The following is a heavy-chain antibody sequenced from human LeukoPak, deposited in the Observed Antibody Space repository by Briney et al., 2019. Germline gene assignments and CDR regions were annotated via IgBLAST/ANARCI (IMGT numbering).Heavy chain of an antibody. CDR3: AKASIRRDIAAAAVDY. J-gene: IGHJ4*02. V-gene: IGHV3-23*01. Sequence: SGGSLRLSCAASGFTFSGYAMSWVRQAPGKGLEWVSAISGSGGSTNYADSVKGRFTISRDNSKNTLYLQMNSLRAEDTAVYYCAKASIRRDIAAAAVDYWGQGTLVTVSS. CDR1: GFTFSGYA. CDR2: ISGSGGST. D-gene: IGHD6-13*01.